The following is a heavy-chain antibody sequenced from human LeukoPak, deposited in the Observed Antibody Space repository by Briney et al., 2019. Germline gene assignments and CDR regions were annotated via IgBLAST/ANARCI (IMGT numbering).Heavy chain of an antibody. Sequence: ASVKVSCKASVYTFTNYDISWVRQAPGQGLEWMGWISGYNGNTNYAQKLQGRVTMTTDTSTRTAYMELRSLRSDDTAVYYCARAETSGWFYFDYWGQGTLVTVSS. CDR1: VYTFTNYD. V-gene: IGHV1-18*01. CDR2: ISGYNGNT. CDR3: ARAETSGWFYFDY. D-gene: IGHD6-19*01. J-gene: IGHJ4*02.